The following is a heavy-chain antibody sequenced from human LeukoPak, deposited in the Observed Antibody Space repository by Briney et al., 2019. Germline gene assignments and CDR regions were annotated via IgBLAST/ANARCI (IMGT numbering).Heavy chain of an antibody. CDR1: GGSISSYY. Sequence: SETLSLTCTVSGGSISSYYWSWIRQPPGKGLEWIGYIYYSGSTNYNPSLQSRVTISVDTSKNQFSLKLSSVTAADTAVYYCARDSDSDHSPFNYWGQGTLVTVSS. CDR2: IYYSGST. J-gene: IGHJ4*02. V-gene: IGHV4-59*01. D-gene: IGHD1-26*01. CDR3: ARDSDSDHSPFNY.